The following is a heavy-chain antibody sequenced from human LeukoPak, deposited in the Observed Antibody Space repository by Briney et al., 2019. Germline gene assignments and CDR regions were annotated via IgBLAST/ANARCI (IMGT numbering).Heavy chain of an antibody. Sequence: GGSLRLSCAASGFTFSSYWMSWVRQAPGQGLEWVANIKQDGSETYYVDSVKGRFTISRDNAKNSLYLQMNSLRAEDTAVYYCARDTGGSGSYPTYFDYWGQGTLVTVSS. J-gene: IGHJ4*02. CDR1: GFTFSSYW. CDR2: IKQDGSET. V-gene: IGHV3-7*01. D-gene: IGHD3-10*01. CDR3: ARDTGGSGSYPTYFDY.